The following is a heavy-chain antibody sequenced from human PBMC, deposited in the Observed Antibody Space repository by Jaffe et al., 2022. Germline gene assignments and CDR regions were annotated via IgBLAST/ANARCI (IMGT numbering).Heavy chain of an antibody. Sequence: QVQLQESGPGLVKPSQTLSLTCTVSGGSISSGSYYWSWIRQPAGKGLEWIGRIYTSGSTNYNPSLKSRVTISVDTSKNQFSLKLSSVTAADTAVYYCASLPRGGYSYGTDDAFDIWGQGTMVTVSS. CDR3: ASLPRGGYSYGTDDAFDI. J-gene: IGHJ3*02. V-gene: IGHV4-61*02. D-gene: IGHD5-18*01. CDR1: GGSISSGSYY. CDR2: IYTSGST.